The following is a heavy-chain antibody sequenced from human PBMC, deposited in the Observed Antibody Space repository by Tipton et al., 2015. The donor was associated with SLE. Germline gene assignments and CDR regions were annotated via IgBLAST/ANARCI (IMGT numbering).Heavy chain of an antibody. V-gene: IGHV4-34*01. CDR2: INHSGST. J-gene: IGHJ6*02. CDR1: GGSFSGYY. CDR3: ARKSGSRNYYYGMDV. Sequence: TLSLTCAVYGGSFSGYYWSWIRQPPGKGLEWIGAINHSGSTNYNPSLKSRVTISVDKSKDQFSLQLNSVTPDDTAVYYCARKSGSRNYYYGMDVWGQGTTVTVSS. D-gene: IGHD6-13*01.